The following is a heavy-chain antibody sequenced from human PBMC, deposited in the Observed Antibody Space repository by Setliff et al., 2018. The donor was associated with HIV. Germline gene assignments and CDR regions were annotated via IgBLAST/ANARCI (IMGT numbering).Heavy chain of an antibody. CDR1: GYTFTSYA. CDR2: INAGNGNT. CDR3: ARDAPLPHYYDSSGYYLGEEYFQH. D-gene: IGHD3-22*01. J-gene: IGHJ1*01. V-gene: IGHV1-3*01. Sequence: ASVKVSCKASGYTFTSYAMHWVRQAPGQRLEWMGWINAGNGNTKYSQKFQGRVTITRDTSASTAYMELSSLRPEDTAVYYCARDAPLPHYYDSSGYYLGEEYFQHWGQGTLVTVSS.